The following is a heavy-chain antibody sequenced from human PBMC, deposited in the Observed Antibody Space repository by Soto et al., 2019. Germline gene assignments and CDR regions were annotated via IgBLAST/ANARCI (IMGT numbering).Heavy chain of an antibody. CDR3: ARVSATGTRWFDP. J-gene: IGHJ5*02. CDR1: GGSFSSGAYY. D-gene: IGHD6-13*01. Sequence: QVQLQESGPGLVKPSQNLSLTCTVSGGSFSSGAYYWSWVRRHPGMGLEWIGYISYRGTPYYNPSLKSRLTISVDASKNQFSLRLSSVTAADTAVYYCARVSATGTRWFDPWGLGTLVTVSS. V-gene: IGHV4-31*03. CDR2: ISYRGTP.